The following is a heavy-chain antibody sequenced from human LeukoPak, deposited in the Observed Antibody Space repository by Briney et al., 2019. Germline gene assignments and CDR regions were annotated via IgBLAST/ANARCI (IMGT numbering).Heavy chain of an antibody. D-gene: IGHD3-16*02. CDR2: IYHSGST. CDR1: GGSISSSNW. J-gene: IGHJ4*02. V-gene: IGHV4-4*02. CDR3: ARRTDSYDYVWGSYRFSPVDY. Sequence: SGTLSLTCAVSGGSISSSNWWSWVRQPPGKGLEWIGEIYHSGSTNYNPSLKSRVTISVDKFKNQFSLKLSSVTAADTAVYYCARRTDSYDYVWGSYRFSPVDYWGQGTLVTVSS.